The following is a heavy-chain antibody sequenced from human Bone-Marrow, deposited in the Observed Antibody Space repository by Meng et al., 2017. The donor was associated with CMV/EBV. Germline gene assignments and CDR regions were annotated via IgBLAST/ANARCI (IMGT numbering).Heavy chain of an antibody. D-gene: IGHD2-15*01. CDR2: IRYDENKN. CDR1: GFTFSTFG. J-gene: IGHJ4*02. Sequence: GESLKISCAASGFTFSTFGMHWVRQAPGKGLEWVAFIRYDENKNYYGDSVKERFTISRDNSKNTLFLQMMSLRTEDTAVYYCAKGLGYCSGGSCHEGTSTYYCGQGTLVTVSS. CDR3: AKGLGYCSGGSCHEGTSTYY. V-gene: IGHV3-30*02.